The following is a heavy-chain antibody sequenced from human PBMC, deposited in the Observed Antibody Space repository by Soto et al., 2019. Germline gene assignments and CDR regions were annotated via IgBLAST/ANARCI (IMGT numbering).Heavy chain of an antibody. D-gene: IGHD2-15*01. V-gene: IGHV1-69*02. J-gene: IGHJ4*02. CDR2: IIPILGIA. Sequence: GASVKVSCTASGGTFSSYTISWVRQAPGQGLEWMGRIIPILGIANYAQKFQGRVTITADKSTSTAYMELSSLRSEDTAVYYCANGYCSGGSCYSDYWGQGTLVTVSS. CDR3: ANGYCSGGSCYSDY. CDR1: GGTFSSYT.